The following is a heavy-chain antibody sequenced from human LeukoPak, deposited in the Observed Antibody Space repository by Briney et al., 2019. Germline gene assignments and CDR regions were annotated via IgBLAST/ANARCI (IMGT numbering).Heavy chain of an antibody. Sequence: GGSLRLSCAASGFTFDDYAMHWVRQAPGKGLEWVSGISWNSGRVDYADSVKGRFTISRDNAKNSLSLQMNGLRAEDTALYYCAKEGPERIELRYFDWLPDFDYWGQGTLVTVSS. D-gene: IGHD3-9*01. CDR1: GFTFDDYA. CDR2: ISWNSGRV. CDR3: AKEGPERIELRYFDWLPDFDY. V-gene: IGHV3-9*01. J-gene: IGHJ4*02.